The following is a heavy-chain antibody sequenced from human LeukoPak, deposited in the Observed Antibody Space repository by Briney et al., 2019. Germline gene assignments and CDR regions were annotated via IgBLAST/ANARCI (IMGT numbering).Heavy chain of an antibody. CDR3: ARGGQDFDP. J-gene: IGHJ5*02. V-gene: IGHV3-48*01. D-gene: IGHD3-10*01. Sequence: GGSLRLSCAASGFTFSSHSMNWVRQAPGKGLEWVSYISSSSSTIYYADSVKGRFTISRDNAKNSLYLQMNSLRAEDTAVYYCARGGQDFDPWGQGTLVTVSS. CDR2: ISSSSSTI. CDR1: GFTFSSHS.